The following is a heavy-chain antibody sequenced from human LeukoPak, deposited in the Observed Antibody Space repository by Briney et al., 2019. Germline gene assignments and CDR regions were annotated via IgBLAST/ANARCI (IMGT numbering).Heavy chain of an antibody. CDR3: AKGARALIAAAGTNNWFDP. CDR2: INHSGST. Sequence: SETLSLTCAVYGGSFSGYYWSWIRQPPGKGLEWIGEINHSGSTNYNPSLKSRVTISVNTSKNQFSLKLSSVTAADTAVYYCAKGARALIAAAGTNNWFDPWGHGTLVTVSS. CDR1: GGSFSGYY. D-gene: IGHD6-13*01. V-gene: IGHV4-34*01. J-gene: IGHJ5*02.